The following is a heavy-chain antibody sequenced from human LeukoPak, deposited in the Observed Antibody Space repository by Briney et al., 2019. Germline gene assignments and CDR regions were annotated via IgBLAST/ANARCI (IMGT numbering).Heavy chain of an antibody. CDR3: ARPGRRGDLWYFDL. CDR1: GASIRPYY. Sequence: SETLCLTCTVSGASIRPYYWTWIRQPPGKGLEWLGHINFSGNTNYSPSLKSRVTISLDTSKNHFSLNLTSVTAADTAMYYCARPGRRGDLWYFDLWGRGTLVTVSS. CDR2: INFSGNT. D-gene: IGHD3-16*01. V-gene: IGHV4-59*08. J-gene: IGHJ2*01.